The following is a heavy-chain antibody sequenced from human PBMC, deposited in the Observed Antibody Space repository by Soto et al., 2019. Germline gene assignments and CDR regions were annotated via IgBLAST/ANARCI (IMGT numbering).Heavy chain of an antibody. V-gene: IGHV4-30-4*08. CDR2: LYYRGNS. Sequence: SETLSLTCTVSGGSIGCHNCYWNWIRQLPGKGLEWIGYLYYRGNSYINPSLKSRVTISADTSKNQFSLKLSSVAAADTAVYYCARDVAAGGVYYYAMDVWGQGTTVTVSS. J-gene: IGHJ6*02. CDR3: ARDVAAGGVYYYAMDV. CDR1: GGSIGCHNCY. D-gene: IGHD6-13*01.